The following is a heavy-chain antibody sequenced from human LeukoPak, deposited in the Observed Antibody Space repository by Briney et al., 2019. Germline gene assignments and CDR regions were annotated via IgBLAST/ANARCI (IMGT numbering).Heavy chain of an antibody. CDR3: AREDVGGSSWDGY. Sequence: SQTLSLTCTVSGGSISSGSYYWGWIRQPPGKGLEWIGSIYYSGSTYYNPSLKSRVTISVDTSKNQFSLKLSSVTAADTAVYYCAREDVGGSSWDGYWGQGTLVTVSS. D-gene: IGHD6-13*01. V-gene: IGHV4-39*07. CDR2: IYYSGST. CDR1: GGSISSGSYY. J-gene: IGHJ4*02.